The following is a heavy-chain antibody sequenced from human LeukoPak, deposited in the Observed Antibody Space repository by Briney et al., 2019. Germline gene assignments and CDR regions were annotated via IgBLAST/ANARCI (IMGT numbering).Heavy chain of an antibody. CDR2: ISPSNDST. D-gene: IGHD5-12*01. V-gene: IGHV1-46*01. J-gene: IGHJ4*02. CDR3: ARVYSGYFDY. Sequence: ASVKVSCKASGNTFTTYYIYWVRQAPGQGLEWMGIISPSNDSTIYAQKFQGRVTMTRDTSTSTVYMELSTLRSEDTAVYYCARVYSGYFDYWGQGTLVTVSS. CDR1: GNTFTTYY.